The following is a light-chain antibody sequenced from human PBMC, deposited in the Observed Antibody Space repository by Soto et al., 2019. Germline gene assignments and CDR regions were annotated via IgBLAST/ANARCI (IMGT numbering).Light chain of an antibody. CDR3: MHALQSPLT. V-gene: IGKV2-28*01. CDR2: MAS. Sequence: DIVLTQSPLSLTVTPGEPGSFSCWSSQSRLYSTGYYYLDWYLQKPGQSPQLLIYMASNRAPGVPDRFTGSGSGTDFTLKISRVEAEDVGVYYCMHALQSPLTFRGGTKVDIK. CDR1: QSRLYSTGYYY. J-gene: IGKJ4*01.